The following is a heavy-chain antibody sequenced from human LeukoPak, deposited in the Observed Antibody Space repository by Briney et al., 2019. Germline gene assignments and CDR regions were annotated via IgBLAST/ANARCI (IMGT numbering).Heavy chain of an antibody. CDR2: ISGSGGNT. V-gene: IGHV3-23*01. CDR1: GFTFSSSA. J-gene: IGHJ5*02. Sequence: GGSLRLSCAASGFTFSSSAMSWVRQAPGKGLEWVSSISGSGGNTYYADSVKGRFTISRDYSKNTLYLQMNSLRTEETAVYYCAKGPAMVRGTFDPWGQGTLVTVSS. D-gene: IGHD3-10*01. CDR3: AKGPAMVRGTFDP.